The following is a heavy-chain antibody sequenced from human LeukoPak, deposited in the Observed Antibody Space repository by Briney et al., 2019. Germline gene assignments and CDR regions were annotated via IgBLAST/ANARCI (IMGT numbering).Heavy chain of an antibody. CDR3: AKDGAVAGTGWYFDL. Sequence: PGGSLRLSCAASGFSFSSYSMNWVRQAPGKGLEWVAGILWNSATIGYVDSVKGRFTITRDNAKNSLDLQMNSLRDEDTAFYYCAKDGAVAGTGWYFDLWGRGTLVTVSS. D-gene: IGHD6-19*01. J-gene: IGHJ2*01. CDR2: ILWNSATI. CDR1: GFSFSSYS. V-gene: IGHV3-9*01.